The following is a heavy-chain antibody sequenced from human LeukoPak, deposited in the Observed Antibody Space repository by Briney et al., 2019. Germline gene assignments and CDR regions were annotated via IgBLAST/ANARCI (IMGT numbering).Heavy chain of an antibody. D-gene: IGHD3-9*01. V-gene: IGHV3-23*01. J-gene: IGHJ5*02. CDR3: ARGKFDWLPNNWFDR. CDR2: ISPSGDIT. Sequence: GGSLRLSCAASGFTFRAHGMNWVRQAPGKGLEWVAGISPSGDITYYSYSVMGRFTISRDNPTSTVYLQMNSLRVEDTAVYYCARGKFDWLPNNWFDRWGQGTLVTVSS. CDR1: GFTFRAHG.